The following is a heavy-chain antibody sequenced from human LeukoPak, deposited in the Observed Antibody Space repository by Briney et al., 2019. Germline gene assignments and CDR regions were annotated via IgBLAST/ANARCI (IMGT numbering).Heavy chain of an antibody. D-gene: IGHD6-13*01. Sequence: SETLSLTCTVSGGSISSYNWSWLRPPPGKGREWIGYIYYSGSTNYKPSLKSRVTISVDTSKNQFSLKLSSVTAADTAVYYCAREGVYSSPFDYWGQGTLVTVSS. CDR3: AREGVYSSPFDY. CDR1: GGSISSYN. CDR2: IYYSGST. V-gene: IGHV4-59*01. J-gene: IGHJ4*02.